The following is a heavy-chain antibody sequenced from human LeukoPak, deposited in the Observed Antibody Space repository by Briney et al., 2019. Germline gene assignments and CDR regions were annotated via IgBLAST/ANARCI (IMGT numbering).Heavy chain of an antibody. CDR1: GFTFSNYG. D-gene: IGHD3-22*01. V-gene: IGHV3-48*01. Sequence: GGSLRLSCAASGFTFSNYGMSWVRQAPGKGLEWVSYISSSSSTIYYADSVKGRFTISRDNAKNSLYLQMNSLRAEDTAVYYCARGSTYYDSSGQVPFDYWGQGTLVTVSS. J-gene: IGHJ4*02. CDR2: ISSSSSTI. CDR3: ARGSTYYDSSGQVPFDY.